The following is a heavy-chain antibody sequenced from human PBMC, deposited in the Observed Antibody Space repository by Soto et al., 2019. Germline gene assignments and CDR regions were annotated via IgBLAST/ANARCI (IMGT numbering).Heavy chain of an antibody. CDR2: ISSSGSTI. D-gene: IGHD3-16*02. Sequence: GGSLRLSCAASGFTFSDYYMSWIRQAPGKGLEWVSYISSSGSTIYYADSVKGRFTISRDNAKNSLYLQMNSLRAEDTAVYYCAREPYDYIWGSYRYTPPHDAFDIWGQGTMVTVSS. CDR3: AREPYDYIWGSYRYTPPHDAFDI. V-gene: IGHV3-11*01. J-gene: IGHJ3*02. CDR1: GFTFSDYY.